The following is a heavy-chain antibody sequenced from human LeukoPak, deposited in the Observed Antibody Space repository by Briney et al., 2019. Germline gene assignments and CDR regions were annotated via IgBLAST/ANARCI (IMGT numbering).Heavy chain of an antibody. CDR2: IYHSGST. CDR1: GYSITSGYY. CDR3: ARKGYSYSYFDY. J-gene: IGHJ4*02. V-gene: IGHV4-38-2*01. Sequence: SETLSLTCAVSGYSITSGYYWGWIRQPPGKGLEWIGSIYHSGSTYYNPSLKSRVTISVDTSKNQFSLKLRSVTAADTAMYYCARKGYSYSYFDYWGQGILVTVSS. D-gene: IGHD5-18*01.